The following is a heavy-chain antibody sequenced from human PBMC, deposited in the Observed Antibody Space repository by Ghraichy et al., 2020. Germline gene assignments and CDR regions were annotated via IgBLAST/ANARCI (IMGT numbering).Heavy chain of an antibody. V-gene: IGHV4-34*01. CDR2: INHSGST. CDR1: GGSFSGYY. D-gene: IGHD6-6*01. J-gene: IGHJ4*02. Sequence: SETLSLTCAVYGGSFSGYYWSWIRQPPGKGLEWIGEINHSGSTNYNPSLKSRVTISVDTSKNQFSLKLSSVTAADTAVYYCARGSIGRIAARQAFDYWGQGTLVTVSS. CDR3: ARGSIGRIAARQAFDY.